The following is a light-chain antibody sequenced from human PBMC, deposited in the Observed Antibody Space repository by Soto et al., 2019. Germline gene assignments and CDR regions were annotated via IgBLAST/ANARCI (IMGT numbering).Light chain of an antibody. J-gene: IGKJ2*01. CDR2: DTS. CDR1: QSVGSY. CDR3: QQCTNWPRT. V-gene: IGKV3-11*01. Sequence: EIVLTQSPATLSSSPGERATLSCRASQSVGSYLTWYQQKPGQAPRLLIYDTSNMASGIPARFSGSGSGTDFTLTINSLEPEDSAVYYCQQCTNWPRTFGEGTNLEIK.